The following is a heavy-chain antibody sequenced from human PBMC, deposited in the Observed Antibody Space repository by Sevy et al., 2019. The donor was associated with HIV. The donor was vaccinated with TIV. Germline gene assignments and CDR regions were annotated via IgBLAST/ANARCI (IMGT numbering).Heavy chain of an antibody. D-gene: IGHD2-21*01. CDR1: GFTFTDYF. V-gene: IGHV3-7*01. CDR2: IDQDGSQK. CDR3: ARELWPGDY. Sequence: GGSLRLSCAASGFTFTDYFMGWVRQAPGKGLEWVANIDQDGSQKNYVDSVKGRFTISRDNAKNSVYLQMIRLRVDDTAVYYCARELWPGDYWGQGTLVTVSS. J-gene: IGHJ4*02.